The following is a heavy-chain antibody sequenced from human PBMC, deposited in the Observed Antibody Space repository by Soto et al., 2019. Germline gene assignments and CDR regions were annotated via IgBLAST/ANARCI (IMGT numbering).Heavy chain of an antibody. Sequence: EVQLVESGGGLVKPGGSLRLSCAASGFTFSSYSMNWVRQAPGKGLEWVSSISSSSSYIYYADSVKGRFTISRDNAKNSLYLKMNSLRAEDTAVYYCASGAYYYDSSGYYYYWGQGTLVTVSS. CDR1: GFTFSSYS. J-gene: IGHJ4*02. V-gene: IGHV3-21*01. CDR2: ISSSSSYI. CDR3: ASGAYYYDSSGYYYY. D-gene: IGHD3-22*01.